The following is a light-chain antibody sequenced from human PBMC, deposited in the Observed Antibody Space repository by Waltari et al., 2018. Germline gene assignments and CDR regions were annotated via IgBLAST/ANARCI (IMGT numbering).Light chain of an antibody. Sequence: SYEVTQPPSVSVSPGQTARITCSGDALPGIYAYWYQKKSGQAPVLVIFEDIKRAYGIPERVSGSISGPMATLTVSGAQVEDECDCYFYSSDSSCTQGVFGGGTKLTGL. CDR2: EDI. CDR1: ALPGIY. J-gene: IGLJ3*02. V-gene: IGLV3-10*01. CDR3: YSSDSSCTQGV.